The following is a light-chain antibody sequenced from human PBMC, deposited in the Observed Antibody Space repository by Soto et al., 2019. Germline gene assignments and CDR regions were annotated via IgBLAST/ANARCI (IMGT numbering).Light chain of an antibody. V-gene: IGLV2-14*01. CDR1: SSDVGGYNY. Sequence: QSVLAQPASVSGSPGQSITITCTVTSSDVGGYNYVSWYQQHAGKAPKLMIYEVSNRPSGVSNRFSGSKSGNTASLTISGLQAEDEADYYCSSYTSSSTLVFGTGTKVTVL. J-gene: IGLJ1*01. CDR3: SSYTSSSTLV. CDR2: EVS.